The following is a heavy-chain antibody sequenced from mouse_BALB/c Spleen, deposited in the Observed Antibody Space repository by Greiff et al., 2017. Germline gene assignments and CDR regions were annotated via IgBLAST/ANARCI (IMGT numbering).Heavy chain of an antibody. CDR3: ARGDYGPYY. V-gene: IGHV5-17*02. Sequence: EVKLMESGGGLVQPGGSRKLSCAASGFTFSSFGMHWVRQAPEKGLEWVVYISSGSSTIYYADTVKGRFTISRDNPKNTLFLQMTSLRSEDTAMYYCARGDYGPYYWGQGTTLTVSS. D-gene: IGHD1-1*01. CDR2: ISSGSSTI. CDR1: GFTFSSFG. J-gene: IGHJ2*01.